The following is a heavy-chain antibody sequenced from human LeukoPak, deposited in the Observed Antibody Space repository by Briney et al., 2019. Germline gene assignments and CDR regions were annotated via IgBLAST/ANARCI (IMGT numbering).Heavy chain of an antibody. CDR3: ASFSSDSSDYTKSDY. Sequence: RGSLRLSCAASGSTFSSYWTRWGPHAPGKGLGWGSRVNSDGSSTTYADSVKGRFTISRDNAKNTLYLQMNSLRAEATAVYYCASFSSDSSDYTKSDYWGQGTLVTVSS. V-gene: IGHV3-74*01. CDR2: VNSDGSST. J-gene: IGHJ4*02. CDR1: GSTFSSYW. D-gene: IGHD3-22*01.